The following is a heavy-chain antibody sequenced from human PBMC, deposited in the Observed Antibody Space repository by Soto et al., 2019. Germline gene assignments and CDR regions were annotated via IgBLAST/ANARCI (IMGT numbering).Heavy chain of an antibody. CDR3: ARRPVAHFDY. CDR1: GGSISSGVYY. D-gene: IGHD6-19*01. V-gene: IGHV4-31*03. J-gene: IGHJ4*02. Sequence: TLSLTCTVSGGSISSGVYYWSWIRQHPVKGLEWIGYIYYSGSTYYKPSLKSRVTISVDTSKNQFSLKLSSVTAADTAVYYCARRPVAHFDYWGQVTLVAVSS. CDR2: IYYSGST.